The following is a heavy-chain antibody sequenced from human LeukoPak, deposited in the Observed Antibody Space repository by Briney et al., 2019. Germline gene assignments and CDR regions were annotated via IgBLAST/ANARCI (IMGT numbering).Heavy chain of an antibody. CDR1: GFTFSSYA. J-gene: IGHJ6*02. Sequence: GGSLRLSCAASGFTFSSYAVSWVRQAPGKGLEWVSAISGSGGSTYYADSVKGRFTISRDNSKNTLYLQMSSLRAEDTAVYYCAKDQQWLVSYYYYYYGMDVWGQGTTVTVSS. D-gene: IGHD6-19*01. CDR3: AKDQQWLVSYYYYYYGMDV. V-gene: IGHV3-23*01. CDR2: ISGSGGST.